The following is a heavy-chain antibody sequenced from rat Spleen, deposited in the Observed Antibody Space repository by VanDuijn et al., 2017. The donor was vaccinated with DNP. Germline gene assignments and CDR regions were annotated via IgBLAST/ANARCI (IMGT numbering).Heavy chain of an antibody. Sequence: EVQLQESGPGLVKPSQSLSLTCSVTGYSITSNYRVWIRQFPGNKMEYIGHISYSGSTNYNPSLKSRISITRDTPKNQFFLQLNSVTPEDTATYYCARWTRYFDYWGQGVMVTVSS. J-gene: IGHJ2*01. V-gene: IGHV3-1*01. CDR2: ISYSGST. D-gene: IGHD1-4*01. CDR1: GYSITSNY. CDR3: ARWTRYFDY.